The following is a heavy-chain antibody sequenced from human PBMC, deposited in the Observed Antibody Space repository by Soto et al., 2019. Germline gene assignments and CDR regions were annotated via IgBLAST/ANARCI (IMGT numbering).Heavy chain of an antibody. V-gene: IGHV1-69*01. CDR1: GGIFNTYA. CDR3: ATDRAYYGSGHYYNRIDF. Sequence: QVQLVQSGPEVKEPGSSVKLTCKVSGGIFNTYAISWLRQAPGQGLEWTGGIIPIFGTPNYAQRFQGRVTSTADEATSTAYMELGRLRSDDTAVYYCATDRAYYGSGHYYNRIDFWGQGTLVSVSS. D-gene: IGHD3-10*01. CDR2: IIPIFGTP. J-gene: IGHJ4*02.